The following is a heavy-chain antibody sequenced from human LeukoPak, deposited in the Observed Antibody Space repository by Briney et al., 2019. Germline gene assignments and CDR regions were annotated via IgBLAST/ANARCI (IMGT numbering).Heavy chain of an antibody. D-gene: IGHD3-10*01. CDR3: AREGFGEPMNNWFDP. CDR2: IYTNGST. Sequence: PSETLSLTCTVSGGSISSYYWSWIRQPAGKGLEWIGRIYTNGSTNYNPSLKSRVTMSVDTSKNQFSLKLSSVTAADTAVYYCAREGFGEPMNNWFDPWGQGTLVTVSS. CDR1: GGSISSYY. V-gene: IGHV4-4*07. J-gene: IGHJ5*02.